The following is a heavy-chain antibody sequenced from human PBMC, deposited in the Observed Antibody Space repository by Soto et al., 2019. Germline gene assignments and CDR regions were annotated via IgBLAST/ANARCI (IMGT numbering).Heavy chain of an antibody. CDR3: ARYYWSLRYFDL. V-gene: IGHV4-4*07. CDR1: GASISTHS. J-gene: IGHJ4*02. Sequence: SETLSLTCSVSGASISTHSWSWIRQPAEKGLEWIGHVSNIGSGDYSPSLKSRVTMSVDTSKNQFSLKLSSVTAADTAVYYCARYYWSLRYFDLWGQGTLVTVSS. D-gene: IGHD3-10*01. CDR2: VSNIGSG.